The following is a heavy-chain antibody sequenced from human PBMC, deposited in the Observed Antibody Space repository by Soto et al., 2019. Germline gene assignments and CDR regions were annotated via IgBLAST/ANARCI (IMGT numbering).Heavy chain of an antibody. CDR1: GGTFSSYA. J-gene: IGHJ6*02. Sequence: SVKVSCKASGGTFSSYAISWVRQAPGQGLEWMGGIIPICGTANYAQKFQGRVTITADESTSTAYMELSSLRSEDTAVYYCATSAKGYYYCGREVWGQRTTVTASS. CDR3: ATSAKGYYYCGREV. V-gene: IGHV1-69*13. CDR2: IIPICGTA.